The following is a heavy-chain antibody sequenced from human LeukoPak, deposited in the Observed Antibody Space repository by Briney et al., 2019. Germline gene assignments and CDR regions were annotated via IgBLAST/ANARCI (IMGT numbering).Heavy chain of an antibody. Sequence: GASVTVSCTASGGTFSSYAISWVRQAPGQGLEWMGRIIPILGIANYAQKFQGRVTITADKSTSTAYMELSSLRSEDTAVYYCASNDYSNSHYYYYYGMDVWGQGTTVTVSS. CDR3: ASNDYSNSHYYYYYGMDV. CDR1: GGTFSSYA. V-gene: IGHV1-69*04. D-gene: IGHD4-4*01. CDR2: IIPILGIA. J-gene: IGHJ6*02.